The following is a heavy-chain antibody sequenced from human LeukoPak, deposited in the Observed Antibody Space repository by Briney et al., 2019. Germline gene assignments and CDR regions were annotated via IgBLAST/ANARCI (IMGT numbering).Heavy chain of an antibody. Sequence: PSETLSLTCTVSGGSTRTYHRSSIRQPPGHELESFGSVYNCGSPTYNPSLKSRVNISIDTSKNQFSLKLSSVTAADKAVYYCASQRLGGRYFDWSSIYWGQGILVTVSS. J-gene: IGHJ4*02. CDR2: VYNCGSP. D-gene: IGHD3-9*01. V-gene: IGHV4-59*08. CDR1: GGSTRTYH. CDR3: ASQRLGGRYFDWSSIY.